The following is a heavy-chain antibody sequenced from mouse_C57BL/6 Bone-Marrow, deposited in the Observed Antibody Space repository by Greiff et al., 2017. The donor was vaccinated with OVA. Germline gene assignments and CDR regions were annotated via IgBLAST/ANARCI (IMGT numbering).Heavy chain of an antibody. Sequence: QVQLKQSGAELVRPGASVTLSCKASGYTFTDYEMHWVKQTPVHGLEWIGAIDPETGGTAYNQKFKGKAILTADKSSSTAYMELRSLTSEDSAVYYCTWDYYGSSWFAYWGQGTLVTVSA. CDR3: TWDYYGSSWFAY. J-gene: IGHJ3*01. CDR1: GYTFTDYE. V-gene: IGHV1-15*01. CDR2: IDPETGGT. D-gene: IGHD1-1*01.